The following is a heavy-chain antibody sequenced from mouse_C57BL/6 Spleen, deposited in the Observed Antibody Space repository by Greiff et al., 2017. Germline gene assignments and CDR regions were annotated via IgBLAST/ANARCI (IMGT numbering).Heavy chain of an antibody. Sequence: EVQLVESEGGLVQPGSSMKLSCTASGFTFSDYYMAWVRQVPEKGLEWVANINYDGSSTYYLDSLKSRFIISRDNAKNILYLQMSSLKSEDTATYYFAREGGYDRGGYYFDYWGQGTTLTVSS. CDR1: GFTFSDYY. D-gene: IGHD2-2*01. CDR3: AREGGYDRGGYYFDY. J-gene: IGHJ2*01. CDR2: INYDGSST. V-gene: IGHV5-16*01.